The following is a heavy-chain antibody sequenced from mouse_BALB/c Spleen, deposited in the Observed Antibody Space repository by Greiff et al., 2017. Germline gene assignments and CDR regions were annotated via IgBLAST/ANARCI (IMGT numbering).Heavy chain of an antibody. J-gene: IGHJ1*01. CDR2: ISSGGST. Sequence: EVKLMESGGGLVKPGGSLKLSCAASGFTFSSYAMSWVRQTPEKRLEWVASISSGGSTYYPDSVKGRFTISRDNARNILYLQMSSLRSEDTAMYYCARGDTTVVAYWYFDVWGAGTTVTVSS. CDR1: GFTFSSYA. V-gene: IGHV5-6-5*01. D-gene: IGHD1-1*01. CDR3: ARGDTTVVAYWYFDV.